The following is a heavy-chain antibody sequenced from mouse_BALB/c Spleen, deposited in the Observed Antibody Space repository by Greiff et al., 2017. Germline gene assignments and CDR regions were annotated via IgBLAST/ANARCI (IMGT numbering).Heavy chain of an antibody. D-gene: IGHD2-4*01. CDR1: GFNIKDTY. V-gene: IGHV14-3*02. CDR2: IDPANGNT. J-gene: IGHJ4*01. CDR3: AREEDYDYDYYAMDY. Sequence: DVQLQESGAELVKPGASVKLSCTASGFNIKDTYMHWVKQRPEQGLEWIGRIDPANGNTKYDPKFQGKATITADTSSNTAYLQLSSLTSEDTAVYYCAREEDYDYDYYAMDYWGQGTSVTVSS.